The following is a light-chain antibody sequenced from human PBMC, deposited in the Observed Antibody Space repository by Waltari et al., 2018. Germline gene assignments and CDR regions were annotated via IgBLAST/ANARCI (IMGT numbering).Light chain of an antibody. V-gene: IGLV2-11*01. CDR1: SSAVGGYDF. CDR2: DVS. CDR3: YSYAGGRVV. Sequence: QSALTQPRSVSGSPGQSVTIACTGTSSAVGGYDFVSWYQHHPGKAPKLIICDVSQRPSGVPDRFSGSKSGNTASLTISGLHIDDEADYYCYSYAGGRVVFGGGTKLTVL. J-gene: IGLJ2*01.